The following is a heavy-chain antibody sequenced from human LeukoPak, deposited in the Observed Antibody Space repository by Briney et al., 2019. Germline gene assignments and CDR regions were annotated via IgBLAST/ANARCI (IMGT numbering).Heavy chain of an antibody. J-gene: IGHJ4*02. CDR1: GVNVSNNY. CDR3: AKAALRYQLLSSLDY. Sequence: GGSLRLSCVASGVNVSNNYMSWVRQAPGKGLEWVSVIYSGGSTNYADSVKGRFIISRDNSESTLFLQMNSLRAEDTAIYYCAKAALRYQLLSSLDYWGQGTLVTVSS. D-gene: IGHD2-2*01. CDR2: IYSGGST. V-gene: IGHV3-66*01.